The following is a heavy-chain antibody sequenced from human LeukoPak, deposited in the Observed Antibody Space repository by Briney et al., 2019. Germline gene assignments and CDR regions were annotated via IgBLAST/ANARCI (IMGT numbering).Heavy chain of an antibody. Sequence: PSETLSLTCTVSGGSLSSSSYYWGWLRQPPGKGLEWFGSIYYSGSTYYNPSLKSRVTISVDTSKNQFSLKLSSVTAADTAVYYCARVRSYYYGSGTGFDPWGQGTLVTVSS. CDR1: GGSLSSSSYY. V-gene: IGHV4-39*07. D-gene: IGHD3-10*01. J-gene: IGHJ5*02. CDR3: ARVRSYYYGSGTGFDP. CDR2: IYYSGST.